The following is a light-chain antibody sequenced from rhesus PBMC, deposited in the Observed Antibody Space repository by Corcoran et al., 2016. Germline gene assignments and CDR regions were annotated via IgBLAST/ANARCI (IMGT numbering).Light chain of an antibody. J-gene: IGLJ1*01. CDR2: EVN. V-gene: IGLV2-32*02. CDR1: SSDVGSYNY. CDR3: KSYTASTAYI. Sequence: QAALTQPRSVSGSPGQSVAISCTGTSSDVGSYNYVSWYQQYPGTAPKLIIYEVNKRPSGVSDRFSGSKSGNTAPLTLSGLQAEDEADYYGKSYTASTAYIFGVGTRLTVL.